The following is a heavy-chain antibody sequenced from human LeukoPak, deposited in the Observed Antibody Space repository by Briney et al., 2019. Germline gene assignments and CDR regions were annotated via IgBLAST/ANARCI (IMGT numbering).Heavy chain of an antibody. CDR3: ARTRKGGEDDFWSGYYTDYYYYGMTS. J-gene: IGHJ6*02. CDR1: GGSISSYY. CDR2: IYYSGST. V-gene: IGHV4-59*08. Sequence: SETLSLTCTVSGGSISSYYWSWIRQPPGKGLEWIGYIYYSGSTNYNPSLKSRVTISVDTSKNQFSLKLSSVTAADTAVYYCARTRKGGEDDFWSGYYTDYYYYGMTSGAKGPRSPSP. D-gene: IGHD3-3*01.